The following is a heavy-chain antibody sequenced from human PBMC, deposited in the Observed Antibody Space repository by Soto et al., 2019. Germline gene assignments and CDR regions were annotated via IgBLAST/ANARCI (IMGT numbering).Heavy chain of an antibody. D-gene: IGHD4-17*01. CDR2: INPSLGRA. J-gene: IGHJ6*03. V-gene: IGHV1-46*01. Sequence: GASVKVSCKASGYTFTSYYMHWVRQAPGQGLEWMGIINPSLGRASYAQKFQGRVTMTADTSTSTAYMELSSLRSEDTAVYYCARLMTTVTAYYMDVWGKGTTVTVSS. CDR3: ARLMTTVTAYYMDV. CDR1: GYTFTSYY.